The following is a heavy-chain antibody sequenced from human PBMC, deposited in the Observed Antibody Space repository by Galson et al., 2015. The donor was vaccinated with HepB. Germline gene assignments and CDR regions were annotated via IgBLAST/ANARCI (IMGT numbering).Heavy chain of an antibody. D-gene: IGHD2-21*01. Sequence: LSLTCTVSGDSLSSYYWSWIRQPPGKGLEWIGFVHSSGSATYNPSLKSRATISVDTSKNQFSLSLSSVTAADTAVYFCACVVGNCFDPWGQGTLVTVSS. CDR1: GDSLSSYY. CDR2: VHSSGSA. J-gene: IGHJ5*02. V-gene: IGHV4-59*08. CDR3: ACVVGNCFDP.